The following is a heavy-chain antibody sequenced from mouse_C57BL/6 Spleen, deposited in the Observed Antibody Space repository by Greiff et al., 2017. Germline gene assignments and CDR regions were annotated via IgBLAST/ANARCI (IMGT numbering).Heavy chain of an antibody. Sequence: EVQGVESGGGLVKPGGSLKLSCAASGFTFSSYTMSWVRQTPEKRLEWVATISGGGGNTYYPDSVKGRLTISRDNAKNTLYLQRNSLGSEDTALYYCARQTGKGYFDVWGTGTTVTVSS. CDR3: ARQTGKGYFDV. D-gene: IGHD4-1*01. J-gene: IGHJ1*03. CDR2: ISGGGGNT. CDR1: GFTFSSYT. V-gene: IGHV5-9*01.